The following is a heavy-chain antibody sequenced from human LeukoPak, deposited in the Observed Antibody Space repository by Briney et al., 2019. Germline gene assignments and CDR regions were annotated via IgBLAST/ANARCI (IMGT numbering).Heavy chain of an antibody. Sequence: PSETLSLTCTVSGVSISSTTYYWGWIRQPPGKGLEWIGTIYYSGSTYYNPSLKSRVTISVGTSKNQFSLKLSSVTAADIAVYYCARHDSSGPYNAFDIWGQGTMVTVSS. CDR2: IYYSGST. CDR1: GVSISSTTYY. D-gene: IGHD3-22*01. V-gene: IGHV4-39*01. CDR3: ARHDSSGPYNAFDI. J-gene: IGHJ3*02.